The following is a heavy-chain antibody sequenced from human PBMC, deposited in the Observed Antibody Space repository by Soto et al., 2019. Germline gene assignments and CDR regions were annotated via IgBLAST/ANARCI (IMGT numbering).Heavy chain of an antibody. J-gene: IGHJ4*02. CDR3: ARAVAVAADFDY. Sequence: QVQLVQSGAEEKKPGASVKVSCKASGYTFTGYAMHWVRQPPGQRLEWMGWINAGNGNTKYSQKFQGRVTITRDTSASTAYMELRSLRSEDTAVYYCARAVAVAADFDYWGQGTLVTVSS. D-gene: IGHD6-19*01. CDR2: INAGNGNT. CDR1: GYTFTGYA. V-gene: IGHV1-3*05.